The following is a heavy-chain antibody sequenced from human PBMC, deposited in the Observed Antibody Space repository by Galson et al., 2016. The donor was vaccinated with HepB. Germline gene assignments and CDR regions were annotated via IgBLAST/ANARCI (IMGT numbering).Heavy chain of an antibody. CDR1: GGSLSSGGYS. J-gene: IGHJ4*02. CDR3: ARYYYRSGIHSHFDY. D-gene: IGHD3-10*01. V-gene: IGHV4-30-2*01. CDR2: IYHTGST. Sequence: TLSLTCAVSGGSLSSGGYSWSWVRQPPGKGLEWIGYIYHTGSTYYSPSLMSRVTISVGRSKNLFSLRLTSVTAADTAVYYCARYYYRSGIHSHFDYWGQGTLVTVSS.